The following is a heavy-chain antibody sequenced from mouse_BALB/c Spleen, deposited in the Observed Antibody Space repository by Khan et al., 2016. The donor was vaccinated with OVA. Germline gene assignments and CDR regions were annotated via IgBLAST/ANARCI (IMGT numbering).Heavy chain of an antibody. J-gene: IGHJ4*01. V-gene: IGHV3-2*02. CDR3: ASDGSRYNDAMDY. CDR2: ISYSGST. CDR1: GYSITSDYA. Sequence: EVQGVESGPGLVKPSQSLSLTCTVTGYSITSDYAWNWIRQFPGNKLEWMGYISYSGSTNYNPSLKSRISITRDKSKNQFFLQLNSVTTEDTATYDCASDGSRYNDAMDYWGQGTSVTVSS. D-gene: IGHD2-3*01.